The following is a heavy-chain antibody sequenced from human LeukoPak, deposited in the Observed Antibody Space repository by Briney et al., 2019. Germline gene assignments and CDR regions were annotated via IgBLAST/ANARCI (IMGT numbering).Heavy chain of an antibody. D-gene: IGHD3-10*01. J-gene: IGHJ4*02. CDR3: ARGWHGSRSPLDY. V-gene: IGHV4-59*08. CDR1: NGSINNYY. CDR2: IYYSGST. Sequence: PSETLSLTCTVSNGSINNYYWSWIRQTTGKGLEWIGFIYYSGSTNYNPSLKSRVTMSVDTSKNQFSLKLSSVTASDTAVYYCARGWHGSRSPLDYWGRGTLVTVSS.